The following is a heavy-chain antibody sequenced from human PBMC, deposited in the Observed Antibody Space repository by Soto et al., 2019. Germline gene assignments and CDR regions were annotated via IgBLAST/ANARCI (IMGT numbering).Heavy chain of an antibody. J-gene: IGHJ3*01. CDR1: GGSISSSGYY. CDR3: ARHLTIFGGHDAFDL. D-gene: IGHD3-3*01. Sequence: QLQLQESGPGLVKPSETLSLTCTVSGGSISSSGYYWGWIRQPPGKGLEWIGSIYHSGSTYYNPSLKSRVTISVDTSKNHFSLKLSSVTAADTAVYSCARHLTIFGGHDAFDLWGQGTMVTVSA. V-gene: IGHV4-39*01. CDR2: IYHSGST.